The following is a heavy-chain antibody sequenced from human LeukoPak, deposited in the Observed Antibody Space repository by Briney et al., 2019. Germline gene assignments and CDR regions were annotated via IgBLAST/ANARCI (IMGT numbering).Heavy chain of an antibody. CDR1: GGSISSSSYY. V-gene: IGHV4-39*07. CDR3: AREQRGPLNY. D-gene: IGHD3-10*01. J-gene: IGHJ4*02. CDR2: IYYSGST. Sequence: SETLSLTCTVSGGSISSSSYYWGWIRQPPGKGLEWIGSIYYSGSTYYNPSLKSRVTISVDTSKNQFSLKLSSVTAADTAVYYCAREQRGPLNYWGQGTLVTVSS.